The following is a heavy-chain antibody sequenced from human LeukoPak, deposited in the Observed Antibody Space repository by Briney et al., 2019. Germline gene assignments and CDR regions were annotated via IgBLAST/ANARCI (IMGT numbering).Heavy chain of an antibody. Sequence: GGSLRLSCAASGFTFSSYSMNWVSQAPGKGLEWVSSISSSSSYIYYADSVKGRFTISRDNAKNSLYLQMNSLRAEDTAMYYCARERSSYGSGAWDVWGKGTTVTFSS. CDR3: ARERSSYGSGAWDV. J-gene: IGHJ6*04. CDR1: GFTFSSYS. V-gene: IGHV3-21*01. CDR2: ISSSSSYI. D-gene: IGHD3-10*01.